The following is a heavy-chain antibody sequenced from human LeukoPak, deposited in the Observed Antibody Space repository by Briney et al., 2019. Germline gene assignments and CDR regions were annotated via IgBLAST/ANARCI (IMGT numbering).Heavy chain of an antibody. CDR2: IYSSGST. D-gene: IGHD3-10*01. CDR3: ARGVYGSGDY. J-gene: IGHJ4*02. V-gene: IGHV4-4*07. CDR1: GRSISSYY. Sequence: PSETLSLTCTVSGRSISSYYWRWIRQPAGKGLEGIGRIYSSGSTNFNPSLKSRVTMSVDTSKNQFSLKLTSVTAADTAVYYCARGVYGSGDYWGQGTLVTVSS.